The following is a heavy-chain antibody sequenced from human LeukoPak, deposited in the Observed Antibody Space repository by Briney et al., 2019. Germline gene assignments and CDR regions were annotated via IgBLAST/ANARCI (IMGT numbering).Heavy chain of an antibody. J-gene: IGHJ4*02. V-gene: IGHV4-4*07. Sequence: SETLSLTCTVSGGSISSYYWSWIRQPAGKGLEWIGRIYTSGSTNYNPSLKSRVTISVDTSKNQFSLKLSSVTAADTAVYYCARTPEYYDSSGYWVDYWGQGTLVTVSS. CDR3: ARTPEYYDSSGYWVDY. CDR2: IYTSGST. CDR1: GGSISSYY. D-gene: IGHD3-22*01.